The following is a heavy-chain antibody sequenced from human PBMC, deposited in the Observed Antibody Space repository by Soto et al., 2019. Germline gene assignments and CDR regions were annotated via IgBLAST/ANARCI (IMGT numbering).Heavy chain of an antibody. J-gene: IGHJ4*02. Sequence: GGSLRLSCSASGFTFSSYDMHWVRQGTGKGLEWVSAIGTTGDTYYAGSVKGQFTISRENAKNSLYLQMNSLRAGDTAIYFCARAIGPTLFDYWGQGTLVTVSS. CDR2: IGTTGDT. CDR3: ARAIGPTLFDY. CDR1: GFTFSSYD. D-gene: IGHD3-22*01. V-gene: IGHV3-13*04.